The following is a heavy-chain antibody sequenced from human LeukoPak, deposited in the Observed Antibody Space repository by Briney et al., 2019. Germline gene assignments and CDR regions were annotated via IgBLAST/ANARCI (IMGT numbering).Heavy chain of an antibody. D-gene: IGHD1-1*01. V-gene: IGHV1-2*02. Sequence: GASVKVSCKASGYTFTGYYMHWVRQAPGQGLEWMGWINPNSGGTNYAQKFQGRVTMTRDTSISTVYMELSRLRSDDTAVYYCARDPRYNWNDGDYWGQGTLVTVSS. J-gene: IGHJ4*02. CDR2: INPNSGGT. CDR1: GYTFTGYY. CDR3: ARDPRYNWNDGDY.